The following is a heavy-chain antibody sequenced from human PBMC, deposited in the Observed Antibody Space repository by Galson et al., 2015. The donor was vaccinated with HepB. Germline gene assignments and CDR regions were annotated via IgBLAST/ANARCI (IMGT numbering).Heavy chain of an antibody. Sequence: SLRLSCAASGLTFSSYSMHWVRQAPGKGLEWVAVISYDGSNKYYADSVKGRFTISRDNSKNTLDLQMNSLRAEDTAVYYCARDRRRAWGLTSYGMDVWGQGTTVTVSS. CDR1: GLTFSSYS. CDR3: ARDRRRAWGLTSYGMDV. CDR2: ISYDGSNK. J-gene: IGHJ6*02. D-gene: IGHD7-27*01. V-gene: IGHV3-30*04.